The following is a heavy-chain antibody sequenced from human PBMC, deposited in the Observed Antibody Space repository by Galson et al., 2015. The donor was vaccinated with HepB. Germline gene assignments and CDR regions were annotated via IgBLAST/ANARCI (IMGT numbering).Heavy chain of an antibody. CDR3: AREREVGWYFDL. CDR1: GSTVSRNQ. CDR2: IYSVGST. D-gene: IGHD1-26*01. V-gene: IGHV3-53*01. J-gene: IGHJ2*01. Sequence: SLRPSCAASGSTVSRNQMSWVRQAPGKGLEWVSVIYSVGSTYYADSVKGRFTITRDNSKNTLYLQMNSLRAEDTAVYYCAREREVGWYFDLWGRGTLVTVSS.